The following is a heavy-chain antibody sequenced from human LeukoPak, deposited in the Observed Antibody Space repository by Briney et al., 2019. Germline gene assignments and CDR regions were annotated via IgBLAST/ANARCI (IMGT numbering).Heavy chain of an antibody. CDR3: ARWLQSYNWFDP. J-gene: IGHJ5*02. CDR2: INAGNGNT. Sequence: ASVKVSCKASGYTFTSYAMHWVRQAPGQRLEGMGWINAGNGNTKYSQKFQGRVTITRDTSASTAYMELSSLRSEDTAVYYCARWLQSYNWFDPWGQGTLVTVSS. D-gene: IGHD5-24*01. V-gene: IGHV1-3*01. CDR1: GYTFTSYA.